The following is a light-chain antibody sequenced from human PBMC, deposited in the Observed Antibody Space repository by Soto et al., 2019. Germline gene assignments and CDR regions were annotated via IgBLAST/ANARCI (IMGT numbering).Light chain of an antibody. CDR1: SSDVGSYNL. Sequence: QSALTQPASVSGSPGHSITISCTETSSDVGSYNLVSWYQQHPGKAPKLMIYEVSKRPSGVSNRFSGSKSGNTASLTISGLQAEDEADYYCCPYAGSSTLVFGTGTKVTVL. CDR2: EVS. CDR3: CPYAGSSTLV. V-gene: IGLV2-23*02. J-gene: IGLJ1*01.